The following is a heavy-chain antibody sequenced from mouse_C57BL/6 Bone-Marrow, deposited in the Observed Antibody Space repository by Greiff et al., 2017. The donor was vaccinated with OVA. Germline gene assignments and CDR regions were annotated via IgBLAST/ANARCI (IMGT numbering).Heavy chain of an antibody. V-gene: IGHV5-2*01. CDR3: ARHGTGRDAMDY. D-gene: IGHD4-1*01. J-gene: IGHJ4*01. CDR2: INSDGGST. Sequence: EVKVVESGGGLVQPGESLKLSCESNEYEFPSHDMSWVRKTPEKRLELVAAINSDGGSTYYPDTMERRFIISRDNTKKTLYLQRSSLRSEDTALYYCARHGTGRDAMDYWGQGTSVTVSS. CDR1: EYEFPSHD.